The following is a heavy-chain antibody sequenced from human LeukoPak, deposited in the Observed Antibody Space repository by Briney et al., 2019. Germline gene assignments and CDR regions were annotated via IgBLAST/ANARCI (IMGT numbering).Heavy chain of an antibody. CDR1: GFTFSSYW. Sequence: GGSLRLSCAAYGFTFSSYWMTWVRQAPGKGLEWVANIKEDGSEKYYVDSVRGRFTISRDNSKNTLYLQMNSLRAEDTAVYYCARESGGSGSKTDYGGQGTLVTVSS. V-gene: IGHV3-7*03. D-gene: IGHD3-10*01. J-gene: IGHJ4*02. CDR3: ARESGGSGSKTDY. CDR2: IKEDGSEK.